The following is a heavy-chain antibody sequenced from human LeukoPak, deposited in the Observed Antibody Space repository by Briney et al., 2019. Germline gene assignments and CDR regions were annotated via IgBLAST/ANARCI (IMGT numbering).Heavy chain of an antibody. J-gene: IGHJ4*02. CDR1: GYTFTSYD. CDR2: MNPNSGNT. CDR3: AINWNSLNY. Sequence: GASVKVSCKASGYTFTSYDINWVRQATGQGLEWMGWMNPNSGNTGYAQKFQGRVTMTRTSSVSTAYMELSSLTSEDTAVYYCAINWNSLNYWGQGTLVTVSS. D-gene: IGHD1/OR15-1a*01. V-gene: IGHV1-8*01.